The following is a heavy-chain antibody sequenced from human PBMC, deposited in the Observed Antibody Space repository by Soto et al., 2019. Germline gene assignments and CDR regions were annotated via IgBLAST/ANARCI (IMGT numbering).Heavy chain of an antibody. CDR2: IYPGDSDT. Sequence: AECLSTFCKVFEDSFTSYWIGWVLQMPGKRLECMGIIYPGDSDTRYSPSFQGQVTISADKSISTAYLQWSRLKASDTAMYYCARTDYSNIVSDYYYGMDVWGQGTPVTVSS. D-gene: IGHD4-4*01. J-gene: IGHJ6*02. V-gene: IGHV5-51*01. CDR3: ARTDYSNIVSDYYYGMDV. CDR1: EDSFTSYW.